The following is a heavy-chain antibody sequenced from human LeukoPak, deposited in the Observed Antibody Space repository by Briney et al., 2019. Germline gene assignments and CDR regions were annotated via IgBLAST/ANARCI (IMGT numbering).Heavy chain of an antibody. CDR1: GYSISSGYY. CDR2: IYHSGST. CDR3: ARVDYGDGDY. D-gene: IGHD4-17*01. J-gene: IGHJ4*02. V-gene: IGHV4-38-2*02. Sequence: SETLSLTCTVSGYSISSGYYWGWIRQPPRKGLEWIGSIYHSGSTHYNPSLKRRVTISVDTSKNQFSLRLRPVTAADTAVYYCARVDYGDGDYWGPGTLVTVSS.